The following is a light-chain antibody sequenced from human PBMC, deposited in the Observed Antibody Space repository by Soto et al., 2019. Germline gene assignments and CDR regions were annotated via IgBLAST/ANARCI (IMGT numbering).Light chain of an antibody. J-gene: IGKJ4*01. CDR3: QSYTTSPPWLT. V-gene: IGKV3-20*01. CDR2: GAS. CDR1: QSVSSSY. Sequence: EIVLTQSPGTLSLSPGERATLSCRASQSVSSSYLGWYQQKPGQAPRLLIYGASNRATGIPDRFSGSGSGTDFTLTISRLEPEDFAVYYCQSYTTSPPWLTFGGATKVEIK.